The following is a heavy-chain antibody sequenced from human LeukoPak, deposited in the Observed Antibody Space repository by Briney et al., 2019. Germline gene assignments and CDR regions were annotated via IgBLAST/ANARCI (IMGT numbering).Heavy chain of an antibody. J-gene: IGHJ4*02. CDR1: GVSISSGSYY. D-gene: IGHD3-3*01. Sequence: PSETLSLTCTVSGVSISSGSYYWSWIRQPAGKGLEWIGRIYTSGSTNYNPSLKSRVTISVDTSKNQFSLKLSSVTAADTAVYYCAREVEPLQTYYDFWGYFDYWGQGTLVTVSS. V-gene: IGHV4-61*02. CDR2: IYTSGST. CDR3: AREVEPLQTYYDFWGYFDY.